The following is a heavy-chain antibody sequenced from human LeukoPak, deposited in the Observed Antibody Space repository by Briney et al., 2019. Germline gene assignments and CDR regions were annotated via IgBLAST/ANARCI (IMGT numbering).Heavy chain of an antibody. J-gene: IGHJ4*02. Sequence: GGSLRLSCAASGFTFSNYGIHWVRQAPGKGLEWVAFVRSDGGIKYYADSVKGRFTISRDNSKNTLYLQMNSLRAEDTAVYYCARGLDFWSGYYRWWGQGTLVTVSS. CDR2: VRSDGGIK. CDR3: ARGLDFWSGYYRW. D-gene: IGHD3-3*01. V-gene: IGHV3-30*02. CDR1: GFTFSNYG.